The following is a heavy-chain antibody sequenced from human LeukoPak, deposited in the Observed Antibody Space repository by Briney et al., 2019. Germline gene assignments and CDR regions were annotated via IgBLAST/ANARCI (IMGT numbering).Heavy chain of an antibody. J-gene: IGHJ4*02. D-gene: IGHD3-22*01. V-gene: IGHV5-51*01. CDR1: GYYFTDYW. Sequence: GESLKISCKGSGYYFTDYWIGWVRQMPGKGLEWMGIIYPGDSDTRYSPSFQGQVTISADKSISTAYLQWSSLKASDTAMYYCARHRGYYYDSSGYYLDSWGQGTLVAVSS. CDR2: IYPGDSDT. CDR3: ARHRGYYYDSSGYYLDS.